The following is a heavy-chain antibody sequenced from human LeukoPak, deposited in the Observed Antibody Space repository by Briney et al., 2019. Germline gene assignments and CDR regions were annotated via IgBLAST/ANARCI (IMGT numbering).Heavy chain of an antibody. D-gene: IGHD1-26*01. J-gene: IGHJ3*02. V-gene: IGHV3-23*01. Sequence: GGSLRLSCAASGFTFSSYAMSWVRQAPGKGLEWVSAISGSGGSTYYADSVKGRFTISRDNAKNSLYLQMNSLRAEDTAVYYCARDLVGPRAGGDAFDIWGQGTMVTVSS. CDR2: ISGSGGST. CDR3: ARDLVGPRAGGDAFDI. CDR1: GFTFSSYA.